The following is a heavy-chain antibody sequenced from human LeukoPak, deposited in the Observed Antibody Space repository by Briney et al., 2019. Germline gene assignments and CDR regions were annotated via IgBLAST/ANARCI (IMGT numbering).Heavy chain of an antibody. CDR3: STEYYDRGSDIDV. Sequence: GGSLRLSCAASGFSISNAWMSWVRQVPGTGLEWVGRIKRQSDGATTQYAAPVKDRFTISRDNSKKTLCLQMNNLKTEDTAVYNCSTEYYDRGSDIDVWGKGTTVTVSS. CDR2: IKRQSDGATT. J-gene: IGHJ6*03. CDR1: GFSISNAW. V-gene: IGHV3-15*01. D-gene: IGHD3-22*01.